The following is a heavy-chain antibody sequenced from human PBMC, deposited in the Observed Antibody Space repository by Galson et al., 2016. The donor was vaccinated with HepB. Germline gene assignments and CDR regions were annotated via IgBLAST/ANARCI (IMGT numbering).Heavy chain of an antibody. D-gene: IGHD3-22*01. CDR2: IVVGGDNT. CDR1: GFTFSSST. J-gene: IGHJ6*02. Sequence: SCKASGFTFSSSTVQWVRQARGQRLEWIGWIVVGGDNTNYAQKFQERVTITRGMSTSTAYMELSSLRSEDTAVYYCAAARYYYDGGLYYYGMDVWGQGTTVTVSS. V-gene: IGHV1-58*01. CDR3: AAARYYYDGGLYYYGMDV.